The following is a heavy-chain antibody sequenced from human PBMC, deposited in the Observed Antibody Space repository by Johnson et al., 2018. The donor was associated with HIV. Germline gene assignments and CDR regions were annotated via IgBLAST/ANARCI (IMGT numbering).Heavy chain of an antibody. CDR1: GFTFSSYA. CDR3: ARDGLAANAFDT. D-gene: IGHD3/OR15-3a*01. V-gene: IGHV3-30-3*01. J-gene: IGHJ3*02. Sequence: QVQLVESGGGVVQPGRSLRLSCAASGFTFSSYAMHWVRQAPGKGLEWVAVISYDGSNKYYADSVKGGFTISRDNSKNTLYLQMNSLRAEDTAVYYCARDGLAANAFDTWGQGTMVTVSS. CDR2: ISYDGSNK.